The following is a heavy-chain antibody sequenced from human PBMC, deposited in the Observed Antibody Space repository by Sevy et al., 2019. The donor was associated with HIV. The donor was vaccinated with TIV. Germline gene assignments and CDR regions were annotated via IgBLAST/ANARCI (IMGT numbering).Heavy chain of an antibody. CDR1: GGSISSYY. D-gene: IGHD2-2*01. V-gene: IGHV4-4*07. Sequence: SETLSLTCTVSGGSISSYYWSWIRQPAGKGLEWIGRIYTSGSTNYNPSLKSRVTMSVDTSKNQFSLKLSSVTAADPAVYYCARDEGLVVPAASPFDYWGQGTLVTVSS. CDR3: ARDEGLVVPAASPFDY. J-gene: IGHJ4*02. CDR2: IYTSGST.